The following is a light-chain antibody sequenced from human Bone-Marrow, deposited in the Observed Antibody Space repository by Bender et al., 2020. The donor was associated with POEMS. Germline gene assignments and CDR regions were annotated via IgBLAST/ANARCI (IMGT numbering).Light chain of an antibody. J-gene: IGLJ1*01. V-gene: IGLV2-23*02. CDR1: SSDVGNDNL. CDR3: FSYGGGVSP. CDR2: EVS. Sequence: QSALTQPASVSGSPGQSITISCTGTSSDVGNDNLVSWYQQYPGKAPKLIIYEVSKRSSGVPYRISGPKSGNTVLLKIYGLQAEDEADYYCFSYGGGVSPFGTGTKVTVL.